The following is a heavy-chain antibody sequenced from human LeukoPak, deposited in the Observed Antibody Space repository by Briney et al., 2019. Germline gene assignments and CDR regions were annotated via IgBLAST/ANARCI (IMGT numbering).Heavy chain of an antibody. CDR2: IYHSGST. Sequence: PSETLSLTCTVSGYSISSGYYWGWIRQPPGKGLEWIGSIYHSGSTYYNPSLKSRVTISVDTSKNQFSLKLSSVTAADTAVYYCASTTTMVRGVISYYYYMDVWGKGTTVTVSS. J-gene: IGHJ6*03. D-gene: IGHD3-10*01. CDR1: GYSISSGYY. V-gene: IGHV4-38-2*02. CDR3: ASTTTMVRGVISYYYYMDV.